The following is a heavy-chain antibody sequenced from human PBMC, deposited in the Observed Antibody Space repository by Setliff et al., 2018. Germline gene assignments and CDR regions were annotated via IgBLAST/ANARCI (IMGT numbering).Heavy chain of an antibody. CDR2: FDPEDGET. CDR1: GYTLTGLS. CDR3: ATGRLLWFGELIKDAFDI. J-gene: IGHJ3*02. V-gene: IGHV1-24*01. Sequence: ASVKVSCKVSGYTLTGLSMHWVRQAPGKGLEWMGGFDPEDGETIYAQKFQGRVTMTEDTSTDTAYMELSSLRSEDTAVYYCATGRLLWFGELIKDAFDIWGQGTMVTVSS. D-gene: IGHD3-10*01.